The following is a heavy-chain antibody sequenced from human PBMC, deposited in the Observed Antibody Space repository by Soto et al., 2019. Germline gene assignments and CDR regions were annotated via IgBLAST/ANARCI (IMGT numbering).Heavy chain of an antibody. CDR3: ARGSDSLDFDY. D-gene: IGHD2-15*01. V-gene: IGHV4-30-4*01. CDR2: IYYSGST. Sequence: LSLTCTVSGGSISSGDYYWSWIRQPPGKGLEWIGYIYYSGSTYYNPSLKSRVTISVDTSKNQFSLKLSSVTAADTAVYYCARGSDSLDFDYWGQGTLVTVSS. J-gene: IGHJ4*02. CDR1: GGSISSGDYY.